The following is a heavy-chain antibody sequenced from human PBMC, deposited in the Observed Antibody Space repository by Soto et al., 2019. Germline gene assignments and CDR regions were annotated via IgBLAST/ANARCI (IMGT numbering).Heavy chain of an antibody. D-gene: IGHD2-2*02. CDR1: GGSFSGYY. V-gene: IGHV4-34*01. CDR2: INHSGST. Sequence: PSETLSLTCAVYGGSFSGYYWSWIRQPPGKGLEWIGEINHSGSTNYNPSLKSRVTISADTSKNQFSLKLSSVTAADTAVYYCARGSGYCSSTSCYRRDGMDVWGQGTTVTVSS. J-gene: IGHJ6*02. CDR3: ARGSGYCSSTSCYRRDGMDV.